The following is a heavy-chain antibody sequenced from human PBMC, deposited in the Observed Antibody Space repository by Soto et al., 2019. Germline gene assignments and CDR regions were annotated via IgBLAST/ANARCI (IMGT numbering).Heavy chain of an antibody. J-gene: IGHJ4*02. D-gene: IGHD2-21*01. Sequence: SETLSLTCAVSDDSITTSWWSWVRQPPGKGLEWIGEVYHGGYTNYNPSLESRVSISVDLSKNQFSLNLRSVTAADTAVYYCEKNGAYALDYWGQGTLVTVSS. CDR1: DDSITTSW. CDR3: EKNGAYALDY. CDR2: VYHGGYT. V-gene: IGHV4-4*02.